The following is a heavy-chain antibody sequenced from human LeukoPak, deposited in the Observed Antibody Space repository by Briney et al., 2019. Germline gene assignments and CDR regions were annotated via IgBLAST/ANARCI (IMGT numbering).Heavy chain of an antibody. CDR1: GFTFDDYG. CDR3: ARVKRGRAAAGTYYYYGMDV. D-gene: IGHD6-13*01. J-gene: IGHJ6*01. V-gene: IGHV3-20*04. Sequence: GESLTLTCAASGFTFDDYGMGWVRQAPGKGLEWVSGTNWNGGSTGYADSVKGRFTISRDNAKNSLYLQMNSVRAEDTTLSYCARVKRGRAAAGTYYYYGMDVWGQGTTVTVS. CDR2: TNWNGGST.